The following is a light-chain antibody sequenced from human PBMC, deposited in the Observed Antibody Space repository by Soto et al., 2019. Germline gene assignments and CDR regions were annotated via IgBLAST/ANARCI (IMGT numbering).Light chain of an antibody. CDR3: QTWATGIRV. Sequence: QLVLTQPPSASASLGASVNLTCTLSSGHSTFDIAWHQQQPEKGPRKLMKLNSDGSHSKGDGIPDRFSGTSSGTERYLTISSLQFEDEADYYCQTWATGIRVFGGGTKVTVL. J-gene: IGLJ3*02. V-gene: IGLV4-69*02. CDR1: SGHSTFD. CDR2: LNSDGSH.